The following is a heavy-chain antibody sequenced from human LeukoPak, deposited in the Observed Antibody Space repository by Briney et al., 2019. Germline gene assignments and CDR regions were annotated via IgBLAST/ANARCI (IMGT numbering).Heavy chain of an antibody. CDR1: GFTFSSYA. J-gene: IGHJ4*02. CDR3: TKMGGYSRRGSCYSWYFDY. CDR2: VCKSVDGRFT. V-gene: IGHV3-23*01. D-gene: IGHD2-15*01. Sequence: PGGSLRLSCAASGFTFSSYAVTWVRQAPGRGLEWVSVVCKSVDGRFTYYADSGPGRITMSTDKSKHTLYLQTNNLRADETAVYYCTKMGGYSRRGSCYSWYFDYWGRETPVT.